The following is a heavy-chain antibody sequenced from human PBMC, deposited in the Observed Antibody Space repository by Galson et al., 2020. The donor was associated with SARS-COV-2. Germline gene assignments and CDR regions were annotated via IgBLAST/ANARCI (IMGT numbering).Heavy chain of an antibody. CDR1: GGSISTSSDY. V-gene: IGHV4-39*01. Sequence: SETLSLTCTVSGGSISTSSDYWGWIRQPPGKGLEWIATISYSGSTYYNPSLKSRVVISVDKSKNQFSLRMSSVTAADTAVYYCARRKYYNYYMDVWGKGTAV. J-gene: IGHJ6*03. CDR2: ISYSGST. CDR3: ARRKYYNYYMDV.